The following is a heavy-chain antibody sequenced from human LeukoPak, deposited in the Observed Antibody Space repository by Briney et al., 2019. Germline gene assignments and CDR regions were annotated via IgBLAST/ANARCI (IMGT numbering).Heavy chain of an antibody. V-gene: IGHV1-2*02. CDR2: INPNSGGT. CDR1: GYTFTGYY. Sequence: GASVKVSCKASGYTFTGYYMHWVRRAPGQGLEWMGWINPNSGGTNYAQKFQGRVTMTRDTSISTAYMELSRLRSDDTAVYYCARPADDFWSGYSHYFSDWGQGTLVTVSS. J-gene: IGHJ4*02. CDR3: ARPADDFWSGYSHYFSD. D-gene: IGHD3-3*01.